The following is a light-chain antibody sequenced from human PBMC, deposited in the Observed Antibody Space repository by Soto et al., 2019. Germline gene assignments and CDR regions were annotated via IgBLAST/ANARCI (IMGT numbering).Light chain of an antibody. CDR1: QSITSNF. V-gene: IGKV3-20*01. CDR3: QQYGRSPLMYT. Sequence: EIVLTQSPGTLSLSPGARATLSCRASQSITSNFLAWYQQKPGQAPRLLIYGASTRAAGVPDRFSGSGSGTDFTLTITRLEPEDFAVYYCQQYGRSPLMYTFGQGTKLGVK. CDR2: GAS. J-gene: IGKJ2*01.